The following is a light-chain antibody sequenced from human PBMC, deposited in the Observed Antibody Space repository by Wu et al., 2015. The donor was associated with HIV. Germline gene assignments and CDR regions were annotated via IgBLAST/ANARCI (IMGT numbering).Light chain of an antibody. V-gene: IGKV1-39*01. J-gene: IGKJ1*01. CDR3: QQSYSIPWT. CDR2: AAS. CDR1: QSISSF. Sequence: DIQLTQSPSFLSASVGDRVTITCRASQSISSFLNWNQQKPGKALKLLIYAASSLQSGVPSRFSGSGSGTDFTLTIISLQPEDFATYYCQQSYSIPWTFGQGTKVEIK.